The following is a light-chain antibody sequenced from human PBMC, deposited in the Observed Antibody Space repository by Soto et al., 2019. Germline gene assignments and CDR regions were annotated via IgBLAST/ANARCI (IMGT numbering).Light chain of an antibody. Sequence: IVMTQSPLSLPVTPGEPASISCRSNQSLLYRNGKHYLDWYLQKPGQSQLLLIYLGSYRDSGVHERCSGSGSGTDFTLKIRIVEAEDVGVYYCMRAQQTRTFCQGTKLEIK. CDR1: QSLLYRNGKHY. CDR3: MRAQQTRT. J-gene: IGKJ2*01. V-gene: IGKV2-28*01. CDR2: LGS.